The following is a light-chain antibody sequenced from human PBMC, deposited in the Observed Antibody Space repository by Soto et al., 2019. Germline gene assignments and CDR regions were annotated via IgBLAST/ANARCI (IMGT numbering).Light chain of an antibody. V-gene: IGKV3-20*01. J-gene: IGKJ2*01. CDR3: QQYGSSPLTYT. CDR2: SAS. CDR1: QSVTSNY. Sequence: EIVLTQSPGTLSLSPGERATLSCRASQSVTSNYLAWHQQKPGQAPSLLIYSASSRATGIPDRFSGSGSGTDFTLTISRLEPEDFAVYYCQQYGSSPLTYTFGQGTKLEI.